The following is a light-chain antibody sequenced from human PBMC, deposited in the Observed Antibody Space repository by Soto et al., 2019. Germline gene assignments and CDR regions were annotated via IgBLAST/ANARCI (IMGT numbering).Light chain of an antibody. J-gene: IGKJ5*01. CDR3: QQSYSTPFIT. Sequence: DIQMTQSPSSLSASVGDRVTITCRASQSISSYLNWYQQKPGKAPKLLIYAASSLQSGVPSRFSGSGSGTDFTLNISSMQPEDFATYYCQQSYSTPFITFGQGTRLEIK. CDR2: AAS. V-gene: IGKV1-39*01. CDR1: QSISSY.